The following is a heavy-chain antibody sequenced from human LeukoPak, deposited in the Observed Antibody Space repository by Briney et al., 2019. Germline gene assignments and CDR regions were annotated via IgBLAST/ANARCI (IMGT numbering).Heavy chain of an antibody. D-gene: IGHD2-2*01. CDR2: IYYSGDT. J-gene: IGHJ4*02. CDR1: GGSISSGGYS. CDR3: ARHPFATPFDH. V-gene: IGHV4-61*08. Sequence: SETLSLTCTVSGGSISSGGYSWSWIRQHPGKGLEWIGYIYYSGDTNYNPSLKRRVTMSLDTSKNQVSLRMSSVTAADTAVYYCARHPFATPFDHWGRGILLTVSS.